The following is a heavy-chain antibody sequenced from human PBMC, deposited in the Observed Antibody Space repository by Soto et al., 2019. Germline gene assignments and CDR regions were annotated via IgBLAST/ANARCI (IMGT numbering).Heavy chain of an antibody. CDR2: ISGSGGST. CDR3: AKVGQSTVTDHYYGMDV. CDR1: GFTLRSYA. V-gene: IGHV3-23*01. Sequence: GGSLRLSCAASGFTLRSYAMSWVRQAPGKGLEWVSGISGSGGSTNYADSVKGRFTISRDNSKHTLYLQMNSLRAEDTAVYYCAKVGQSTVTDHYYGMDVWGQGTTVTVSS. D-gene: IGHD4-17*01. J-gene: IGHJ6*02.